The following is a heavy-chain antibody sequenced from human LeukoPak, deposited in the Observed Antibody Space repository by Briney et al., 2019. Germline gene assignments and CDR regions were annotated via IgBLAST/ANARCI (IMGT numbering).Heavy chain of an antibody. Sequence: GGSPRLSCVSAEFTFSSYSMYWVRQAPGKGVEGVSYIVRLSTYNNYAESVKGRFTISKDNDKKLLYLQMNSLKVEDTAVYDCVRARLTGLMSTLTPAWGQGTLVTVSS. D-gene: IGHD4-11*01. CDR1: EFTFSSYS. J-gene: IGHJ5*02. CDR3: VRARLTGLMSTLTPA. V-gene: IGHV3-21*01. CDR2: IVRLSTYN.